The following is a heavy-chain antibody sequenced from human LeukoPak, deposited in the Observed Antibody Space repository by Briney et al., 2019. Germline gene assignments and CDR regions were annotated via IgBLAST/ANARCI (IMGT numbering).Heavy chain of an antibody. V-gene: IGHV3-11*03. CDR2: ISSSSSYT. CDR1: GXTFSDYY. CDR3: ARSGSFFPFDY. J-gene: IGHJ4*02. Sequence: GGSLRLSCAASGXTFSDYYMSWIRQAPGRGREWVSDISSSSSYTNYADSVKGRFTISRDNVKNSLYLQMNSLRAEDTAVYYCARSGSFFPFDYWGQGTLVTVSS. D-gene: IGHD2-15*01.